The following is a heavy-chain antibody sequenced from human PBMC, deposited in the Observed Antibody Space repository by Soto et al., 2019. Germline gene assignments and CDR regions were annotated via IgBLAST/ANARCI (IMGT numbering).Heavy chain of an antibody. V-gene: IGHV1-18*01. CDR3: ARDVVYGEWYNNWFDP. CDR2: ISAYNGNT. J-gene: IGHJ5*02. CDR1: GYTFTSYG. Sequence: ASVKVSCKASGYTFTSYGISWVRQAPGQGLERMRWISAYNGNTNYAQKLQGRVTMTTDTSTSTAYMELRSLRSDDTAVYYCARDVVYGEWYNNWFDPWGQGTLVTVSS. D-gene: IGHD3-3*01.